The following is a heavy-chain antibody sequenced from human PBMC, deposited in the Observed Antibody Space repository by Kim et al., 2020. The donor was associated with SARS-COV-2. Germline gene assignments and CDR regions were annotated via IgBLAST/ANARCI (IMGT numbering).Heavy chain of an antibody. CDR2: MSYDGNNK. D-gene: IGHD5-12*01. CDR1: GFTFSSYG. V-gene: IGHV3-30*18. J-gene: IGHJ5*02. CDR3: SKDLYGSYLYNYFDP. Sequence: GGSLRLSCAASGFTFSSYGMHWVRQAPGKGLEWVAMMSYDGNNKYYADSVKGRFTISRDNSKNTLYLQMDSLRPEDTAVYSCSKDLYGSYLYNYFDPWGQGTRDSVST.